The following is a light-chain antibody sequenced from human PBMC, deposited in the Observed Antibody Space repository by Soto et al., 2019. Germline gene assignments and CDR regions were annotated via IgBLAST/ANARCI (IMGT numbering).Light chain of an antibody. V-gene: IGKV2-28*01. J-gene: IGKJ1*01. CDR1: QTPQHSNGYNY. CDR3: MQALQTPA. CDR2: LAS. Sequence: DIVMPHSPLSLPVTPGEPASISCRSSQTPQHSNGYNYLDSYLQKPGQSPQILIHLASNRASGVPGRFRGSGSGKDFTLKIRRVEAVDVGVYSCMQALQTPAFGQGTKVEIK.